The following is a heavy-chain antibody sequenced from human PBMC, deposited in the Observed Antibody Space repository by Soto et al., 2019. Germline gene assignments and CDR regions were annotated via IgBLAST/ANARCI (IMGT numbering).Heavy chain of an antibody. CDR1: GLSVSSND. CDR3: ARGSLY. J-gene: IGHJ4*01. V-gene: IGHV3-66*01. CDR2: IYSADNT. Sequence: GGSLRLSYAASGLSVSSNDMSWVRQAPGKGLECVSIIYSADNTFYLDSVKGRFIISRDNSKNTVYLQMNSLRADDTAVYYCARGSLYWGQGTLVTVSS.